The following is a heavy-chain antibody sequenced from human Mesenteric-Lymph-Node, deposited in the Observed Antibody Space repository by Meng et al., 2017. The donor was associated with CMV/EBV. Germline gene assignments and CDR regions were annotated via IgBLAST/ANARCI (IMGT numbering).Heavy chain of an antibody. CDR2: IKQDGSEK. CDR1: GFTFSSYW. J-gene: IGHJ4*02. D-gene: IGHD3-3*02. Sequence: GGSLRLSCAASGFTFSSYWMSWVRQAPGKGLEWVANIKQDGSEKYYVDSVKGRFTISRDNAKKSLNLQMNSLRAEDTAVYYCAKETGTPPGAFLDYWGQGTLVTVSS. CDR3: AKETGTPPGAFLDY. V-gene: IGHV3-7*01.